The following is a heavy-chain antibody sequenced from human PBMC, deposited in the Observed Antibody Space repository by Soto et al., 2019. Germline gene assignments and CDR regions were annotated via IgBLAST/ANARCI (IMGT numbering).Heavy chain of an antibody. D-gene: IGHD2-15*01. CDR1: VFTFSSYA. V-gene: IGHV3-30-3*01. CDR2: ISYDGSNK. J-gene: IGHJ4*02. Sequence: PVGSLRLSCASSVFTFSSYAMHWVRQAPGKWLEWVAVISYDGSNKYYADSVKGRFTISRDNSKNTLYLQMNSLRAEDAAVYYCARPNSIVVVVADNGGFEYWGQGTLVTVSS. CDR3: ARPNSIVVVVADNGGFEY.